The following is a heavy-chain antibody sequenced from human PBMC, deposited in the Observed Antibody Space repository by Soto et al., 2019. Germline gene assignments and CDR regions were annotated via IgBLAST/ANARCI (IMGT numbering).Heavy chain of an antibody. V-gene: IGHV4-30-4*01. D-gene: IGHD1-26*01. CDR1: GGSISSGDYY. Sequence: PSETLSLTCTVSGGSISSGDYYWSWIRQTPGKGLEWIGYIYYSGSTYYNPSLKSRVTISVDTSKNQFSLKLSSVTAADTAVYYCARDPVGATDGYYYGMDVWGQGTTVTVSS. CDR2: IYYSGST. J-gene: IGHJ6*02. CDR3: ARDPVGATDGYYYGMDV.